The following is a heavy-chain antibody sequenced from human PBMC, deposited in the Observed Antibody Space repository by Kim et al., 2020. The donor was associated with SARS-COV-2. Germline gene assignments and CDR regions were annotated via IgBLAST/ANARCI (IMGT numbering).Heavy chain of an antibody. Sequence: SETLSLTCTVSGGSISSSSYYWGWIRQPPGKGLEWIGSIYYSGSTYSTPSLKSRVTISVDTSKNQFSLKLSSVTAADTAVYYCARVFGYYDSSGYYDMDYWGQGTLVTVSS. CDR3: ARVFGYYDSSGYYDMDY. CDR2: IYYSGST. V-gene: IGHV4-39*01. D-gene: IGHD3-22*01. J-gene: IGHJ4*02. CDR1: GGSISSSSYY.